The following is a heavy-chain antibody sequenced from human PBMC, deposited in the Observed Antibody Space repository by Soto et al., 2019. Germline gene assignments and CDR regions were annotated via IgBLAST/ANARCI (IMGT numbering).Heavy chain of an antibody. J-gene: IGHJ6*02. CDR2: IRSKAYGGTT. CDR1: GFTFGDYA. D-gene: IGHD2-15*01. V-gene: IGHV3-49*03. CDR3: TRDGDTEGYCSGGSCYNYYGMDV. Sequence: GGSLRLSCTASGFTFGDYAMSWFRQAPGKGLEWVGFIRSKAYGGTTEYAASVKGRFTISRDDSKSIAYLQMNSLKTEDTAVYYCTRDGDTEGYCSGGSCYNYYGMDVWGQGTTVTVSS.